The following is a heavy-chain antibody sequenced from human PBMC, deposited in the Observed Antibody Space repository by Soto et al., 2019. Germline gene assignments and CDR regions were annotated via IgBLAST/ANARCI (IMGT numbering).Heavy chain of an antibody. J-gene: IGHJ5*02. D-gene: IGHD2-2*03. CDR1: GFTFSSYW. Sequence: GGSLRLSCAASGFTFSSYWMHWVRQAPGKGLVWVSRINSDGSSTSYADSVKGRFTISRDNAKNTLYLQMNSLRAEDTAVYYCARDLDIVVVPAAMRGSCWFDPWGQGTLVTVSS. CDR3: ARDLDIVVVPAAMRGSCWFDP. CDR2: INSDGSST. V-gene: IGHV3-74*01.